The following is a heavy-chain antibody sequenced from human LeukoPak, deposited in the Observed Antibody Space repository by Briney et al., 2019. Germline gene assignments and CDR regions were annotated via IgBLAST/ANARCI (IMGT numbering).Heavy chain of an antibody. CDR3: AKRAAIPGDY. V-gene: IGHV3-30*18. D-gene: IGHD1-14*01. J-gene: IGHJ4*02. Sequence: GGSLRLSCAASGFTFSSYGMHWVRQAPGKGLEWVAVISYDGSNKYYADSVKGRFTISRDNSKNTLYLQMNSLRAEDTAVYYCAKRAAIPGDYWGQGTLVTVSS. CDR2: ISYDGSNK. CDR1: GFTFSSYG.